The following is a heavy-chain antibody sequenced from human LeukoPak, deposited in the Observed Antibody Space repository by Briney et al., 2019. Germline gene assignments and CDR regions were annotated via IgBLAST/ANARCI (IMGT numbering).Heavy chain of an antibody. Sequence: SETLSLTCAVSGDSFSSHYWTWIRQPPGKGLEWIGYISYIGSTNYNPSLKSRVTISIDTSKNQFSLKLSSVTAADTAVYYCARAQQLPYYGMDVWGQGTTVTVSS. D-gene: IGHD6-13*01. CDR2: ISYIGST. J-gene: IGHJ6*02. CDR3: ARAQQLPYYGMDV. V-gene: IGHV4-59*11. CDR1: GDSFSSHY.